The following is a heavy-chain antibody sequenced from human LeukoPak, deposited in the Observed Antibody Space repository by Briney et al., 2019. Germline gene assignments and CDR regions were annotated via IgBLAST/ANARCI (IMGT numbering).Heavy chain of an antibody. J-gene: IGHJ4*02. D-gene: IGHD3-16*02. CDR3: ARDMDRGLRLGELSLMGFDY. CDR2: INPNSGGT. V-gene: IGHV1-2*04. CDR1: GYTFAGYY. Sequence: ASVKVSCKASGYTFAGYYMHWVRQAPGQGLEWMGWINPNSGGTNYAQKFQGWVTMTRDTSISTAYMELSRLRSDDTAVYYCARDMDRGLRLGELSLMGFDYWGQGTLVTVSS.